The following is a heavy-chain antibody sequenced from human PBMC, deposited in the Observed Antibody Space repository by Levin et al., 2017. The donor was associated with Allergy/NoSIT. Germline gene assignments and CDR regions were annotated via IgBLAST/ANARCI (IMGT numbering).Heavy chain of an antibody. D-gene: IGHD6-19*01. CDR3: ARGMTSGWYEYY. V-gene: IGHV3-11*01. CDR2: ISSSGSDV. CDR1: GFSFSDYY. Sequence: GGSLRLSCAASGFSFSDYYMSWIRQAPGKGLEWVSYISSSGSDVYYADSVKGRFTISRDNAKNSLYLQMNSLRAEDTAVYYCARGMTSGWYEYYWGKGTLVTVSS. J-gene: IGHJ4*02.